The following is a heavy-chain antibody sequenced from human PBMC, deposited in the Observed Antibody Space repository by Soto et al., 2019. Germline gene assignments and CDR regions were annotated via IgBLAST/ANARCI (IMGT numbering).Heavy chain of an antibody. J-gene: IGHJ4*02. CDR1: GYTFTSYG. V-gene: IGHV1-18*01. Sequence: QVQLVQSGAEVKKPGASVKVSCKASGYTFTSYGISWVREAPGQGLEWMGWISAYNGNTNYAQKLQGRVTMTTDTSTSTAYMELRSLRTDDTAGYYCARAICDSSGSQPRHFDYWGQGTLVTLSS. CDR3: ARAICDSSGSQPRHFDY. CDR2: ISAYNGNT. D-gene: IGHD3-22*01.